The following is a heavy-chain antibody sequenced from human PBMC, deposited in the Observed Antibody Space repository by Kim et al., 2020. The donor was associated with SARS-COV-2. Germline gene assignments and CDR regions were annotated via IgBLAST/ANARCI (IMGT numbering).Heavy chain of an antibody. D-gene: IGHD6-19*01. CDR1: GGSISSSSYY. V-gene: IGHV4-39*07. CDR2: IYYSGST. J-gene: IGHJ5*02. CDR3: AREQWLVLGYLNWFDP. Sequence: SETLSLTCTVSGGSISSSSYYWGWIRQPPGKGLEWIGSIYYSGSTYYNPSLKSRVTISVDTSKNQFSLKLSSVTAADTAVYYCAREQWLVLGYLNWFDPWGQGTLVTVSS.